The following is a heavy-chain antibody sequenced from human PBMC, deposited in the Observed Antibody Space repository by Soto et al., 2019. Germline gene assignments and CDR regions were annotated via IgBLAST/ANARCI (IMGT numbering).Heavy chain of an antibody. CDR3: ASGETMVATSLYVWGY. CDR2: IYYSGST. V-gene: IGHV4-30-4*01. Sequence: QVQLQESGPGLVKPSQTLSLTCTVSGGSISSGDYYWSWIRQPPGKGLEWIGYIYYSGSTYYNPSLKSRVTISVDTSKNQFSLKLSSVTAADTAVYYCASGETMVATSLYVWGYWGQGTLVTVSS. D-gene: IGHD3-16*01. CDR1: GGSISSGDYY. J-gene: IGHJ4*02.